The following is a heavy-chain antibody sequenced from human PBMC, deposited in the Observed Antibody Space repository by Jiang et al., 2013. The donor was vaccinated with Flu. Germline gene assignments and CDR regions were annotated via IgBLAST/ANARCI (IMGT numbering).Heavy chain of an antibody. Sequence: NSAAWNWIRQSPSRGLEWLGRTYYRSKWYNDYAVSVKSRITINPDTSKNQFSLQLNSVTPEDTAVYYCARRIAAAGAFDYWGQGTLVTVSS. J-gene: IGHJ4*02. D-gene: IGHD6-13*01. CDR2: TYYRSKWYN. CDR3: ARRIAAAGAFDY. V-gene: IGHV6-1*01. CDR1: NSAA.